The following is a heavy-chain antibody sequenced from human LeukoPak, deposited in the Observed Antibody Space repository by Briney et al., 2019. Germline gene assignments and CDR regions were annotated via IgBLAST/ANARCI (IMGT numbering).Heavy chain of an antibody. CDR2: IRSKAYGGTT. D-gene: IGHD4-17*01. CDR3: TRDHDYGDWVGVEGNY. V-gene: IGHV3-49*03. J-gene: IGHJ4*02. CDR1: GFTFGDYA. Sequence: GGSLRLSCTASGFTFGDYAMSWFRQAPGKGLEWVGFIRSKAYGGTTEYAASVKGRFTISRDDSKSIAYLQMNSLKTEDTAVYYCTRDHDYGDWVGVEGNYWGQGTLDTVSS.